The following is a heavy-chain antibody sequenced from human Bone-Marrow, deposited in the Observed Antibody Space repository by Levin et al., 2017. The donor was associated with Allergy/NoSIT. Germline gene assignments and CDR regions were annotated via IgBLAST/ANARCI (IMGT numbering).Heavy chain of an antibody. V-gene: IGHV1-46*01. CDR2: INPDGST. J-gene: IGHJ5*02. CDR3: ARDAAGQWLSWFDP. CDR1: TYTFINDY. D-gene: IGHD6-19*01. Sequence: EASVKVSCKASTYTFINDYMHWVRQAPGQGLEWMGMINPDGSTTFAQKFQGRVTMTRDTSARTVYMKLSSLTSEDTAVYYCARDAAGQWLSWFDPWGQGTLVTVSS.